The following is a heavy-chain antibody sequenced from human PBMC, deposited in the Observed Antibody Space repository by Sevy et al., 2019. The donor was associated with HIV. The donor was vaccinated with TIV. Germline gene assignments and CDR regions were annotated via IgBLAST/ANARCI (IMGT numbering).Heavy chain of an antibody. CDR3: ATYIYDSSGLHY. CDR2: ISSSGSSM. V-gene: IGHV3-11*01. D-gene: IGHD3-22*01. Sequence: GGSLRLSCAASGFTGFTFGDLYMSWIRQAPGKGLEWVSYISSSGSSMYYADSVKGRFTISRDNAKNSLYLQMNSLRAEDTAFYYCATYIYDSSGLHYWGQGTLVTVSS. J-gene: IGHJ4*02. CDR1: GFTGFTFGDLY.